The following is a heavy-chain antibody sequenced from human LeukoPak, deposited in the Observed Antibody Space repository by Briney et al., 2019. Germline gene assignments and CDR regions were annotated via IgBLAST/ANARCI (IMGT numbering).Heavy chain of an antibody. Sequence: SETLSPTRSLSAASLSRSYFGSARRPPGKGLEWIGCICHSGSTNYNPSLKSRVTISVDTSKNQFSLKLSSVTDADAKGYYCARAYYFPSTSCNSHYCYHYPTDVSGRGNTVTVSS. J-gene: IGHJ6*04. V-gene: IGHV4-59*12. CDR1: AASLSRSY. CDR2: ICHSGST. CDR3: ARAYYFPSTSCNSHYCYHYPTDV. D-gene: IGHD2-2*01.